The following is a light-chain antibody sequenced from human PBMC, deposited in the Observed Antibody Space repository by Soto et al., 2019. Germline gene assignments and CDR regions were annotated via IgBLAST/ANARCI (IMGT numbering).Light chain of an antibody. Sequence: EIVLTQSPGTLSLSPGERATLSCRASQSVSSSYLAWYQQKPGQAPRLLIYGASSRATGIPDRFRGSGSGTDFTLTISILEPEYFAVYYCQQYGSLPGMFCQWTKVDIK. CDR3: QQYGSLPGM. J-gene: IGKJ1*01. CDR2: GAS. CDR1: QSVSSSY. V-gene: IGKV3-20*01.